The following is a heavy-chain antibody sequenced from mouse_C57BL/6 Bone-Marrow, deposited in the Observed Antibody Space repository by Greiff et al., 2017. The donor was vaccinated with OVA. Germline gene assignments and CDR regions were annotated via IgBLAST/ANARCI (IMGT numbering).Heavy chain of an antibody. Sequence: QVQLKQSGAELARPGASVKLSCKASGYTFTSYGISWVKQRTGQGLEWIGEIYPRSGNTYYNEKFKGKATLTADKSSSTAYMELRSLTSEDSAVYFCARIYYGNPWFAYWGQGTLVTVSA. D-gene: IGHD2-1*01. J-gene: IGHJ3*01. V-gene: IGHV1-81*01. CDR2: IYPRSGNT. CDR1: GYTFTSYG. CDR3: ARIYYGNPWFAY.